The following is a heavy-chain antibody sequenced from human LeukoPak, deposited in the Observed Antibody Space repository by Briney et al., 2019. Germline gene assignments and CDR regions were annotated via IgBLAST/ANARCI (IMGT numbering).Heavy chain of an antibody. CDR3: AKVAKYYYGPETYYFFEQ. D-gene: IGHD3-10*01. J-gene: IGHJ4*02. V-gene: IGHV3-7*01. CDR2: IKQDGSEK. CDR1: GFTFSSYW. Sequence: GGSLRLSCAASGFTFSSYWMSWVRQAPGKGLKGVTNIKQDGSEKYYVDYVKSRFTSSRDYAKNSLYVQMNSLRVEDTAVYYCAKVAKYYYGPETYYFFEQWGQGTPVTASS.